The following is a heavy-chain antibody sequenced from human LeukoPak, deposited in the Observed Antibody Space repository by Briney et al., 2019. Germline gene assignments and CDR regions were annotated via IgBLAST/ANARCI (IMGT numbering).Heavy chain of an antibody. D-gene: IGHD4-17*01. V-gene: IGHV3-21*01. CDR2: IGSSSSDI. Sequence: PGGSLRLSCAASGFTFSTYNMNWVRQAPGKGLEWVSSIGSSSSDIYYAGSVKGRFTISRDSAKNSVYLQMNSLRAEDTAVYYCARWATVTSILDYWGQGTLVTVSS. J-gene: IGHJ4*02. CDR3: ARWATVTSILDY. CDR1: GFTFSTYN.